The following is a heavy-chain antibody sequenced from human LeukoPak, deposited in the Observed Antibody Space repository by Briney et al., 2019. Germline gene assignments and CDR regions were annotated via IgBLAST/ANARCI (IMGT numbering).Heavy chain of an antibody. D-gene: IGHD6-19*01. CDR3: ARGGVPYSSGWYNGY. J-gene: IGHJ4*02. Sequence: SETLSLTCAVYGGSFSGYYWSWIRQPPGKGLESTGEINHSGSTNYNPSLKSRVTISVDTSKNQFSLKLSSVTAADTAVYYCARGGVPYSSGWYNGYWGQGTLVTVSS. CDR1: GGSFSGYY. CDR2: INHSGST. V-gene: IGHV4-34*01.